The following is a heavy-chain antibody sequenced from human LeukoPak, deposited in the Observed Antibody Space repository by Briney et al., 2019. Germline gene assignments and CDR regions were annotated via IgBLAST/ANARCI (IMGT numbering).Heavy chain of an antibody. CDR2: IYPDDSDT. CDR3: ARHYFGQLHYDS. J-gene: IGHJ4*02. D-gene: IGHD1-7*01. CDR1: GYTFTNNW. V-gene: IGHV5-51*01. Sequence: GESLKISCEASGYTFTNNWISWVRPMPGQGLEWMGMIYPDDSDTRYSPSFQGQVTISADNSISTAYLEWSSLKASDTAMYYCARHYFGQLHYDSWGQGTLVTVSS.